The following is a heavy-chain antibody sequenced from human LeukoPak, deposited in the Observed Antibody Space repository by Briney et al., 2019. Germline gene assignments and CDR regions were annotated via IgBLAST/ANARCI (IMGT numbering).Heavy chain of an antibody. CDR1: GFTFSSYS. J-gene: IGHJ5*02. V-gene: IGHV3-23*01. CDR3: TKKRTTSVTDWFDP. D-gene: IGHD4-17*01. Sequence: GVSLRLSCTASGFTFSSYSMTWVRQAPGKGLECVSVISGIGTTTYYADSVKGRFTISRDNSKNTLFLQMNSLRVEDTATYYCTKKRTTSVTDWFDPWGQGTLVTVSS. CDR2: ISGIGTTT.